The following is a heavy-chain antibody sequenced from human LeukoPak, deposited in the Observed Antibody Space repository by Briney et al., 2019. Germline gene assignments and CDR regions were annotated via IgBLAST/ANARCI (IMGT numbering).Heavy chain of an antibody. CDR2: ISYDGSNK. J-gene: IGHJ4*02. D-gene: IGHD5-24*01. CDR1: GFTFSSYG. Sequence: PGGSLRLSCAASGFTFSSYGMHWVRQAPGKGLEWVAVISYDGSNKHYADSVKGRFTISRDNSKNTLYLQMNSLRAEDTAVYYCAKGEMATISFWWHQYYFDYWGQGTLVTVSS. V-gene: IGHV3-30*18. CDR3: AKGEMATISFWWHQYYFDY.